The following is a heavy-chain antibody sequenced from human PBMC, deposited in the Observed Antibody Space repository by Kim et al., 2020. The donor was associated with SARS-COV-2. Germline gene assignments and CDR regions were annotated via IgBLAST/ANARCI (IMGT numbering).Heavy chain of an antibody. CDR2: IYYSGST. J-gene: IGHJ5*02. D-gene: IGHD6-13*01. CDR3: ARTPADSSSWQGYNWFDP. Sequence: SETLSLTCTVSGGSISSSSYYWGWIRQPPGKGLEWIGSIYYSGSTYYNPSLKSRVTISVDTSKNQFSLKLSSVTAADTAVYYCARTPADSSSWQGYNWFDPWGQGTLVTVSS. CDR1: GGSISSSSYY. V-gene: IGHV4-39*01.